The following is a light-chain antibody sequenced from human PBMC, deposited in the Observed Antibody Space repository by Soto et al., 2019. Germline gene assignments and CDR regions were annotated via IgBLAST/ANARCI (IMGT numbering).Light chain of an antibody. V-gene: IGKV1-39*01. CDR2: AAS. J-gene: IGKJ2*01. Sequence: DIPTTQSPSSLSASVGDRVTITCRASQNIRNYLNWYQQKPGQAPKLLIYAASSLQSGVPSRFSGSGSVTDFILTISSLQPEDFATYYCQQTSNAPLYTFGQGTKLEI. CDR3: QQTSNAPLYT. CDR1: QNIRNY.